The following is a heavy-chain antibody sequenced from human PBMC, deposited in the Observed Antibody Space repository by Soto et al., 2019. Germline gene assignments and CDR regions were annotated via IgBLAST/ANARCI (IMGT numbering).Heavy chain of an antibody. D-gene: IGHD3-9*01. CDR3: ARDHYVYDILTGYGYYYGMDV. J-gene: IGHJ6*02. CDR1: SGSISSTIYS. CDR2: IFYSGST. V-gene: IGHV4-39*02. Sequence: PSETLSLTCTVSSGSISSTIYSWDWIRQPPGKGLEWIGSIFYSGSTYYNPSLKSRVTISVDTSKNQFSLTLTSVTAADTAVYYCARDHYVYDILTGYGYYYGMDVWGQGTTVTLSS.